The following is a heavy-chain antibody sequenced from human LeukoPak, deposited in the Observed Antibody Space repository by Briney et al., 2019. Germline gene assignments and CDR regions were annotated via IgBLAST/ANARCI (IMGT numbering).Heavy chain of an antibody. CDR1: GYTFANYA. CDR2: INAGNGDT. J-gene: IGHJ4*02. V-gene: IGHV1-3*01. D-gene: IGHD3-3*01. CDR3: ARGLWSAHRREYYFDS. Sequence: ASVKGSCKASGYTFANYAVNWLRQAPGQRLEWMGWINAGNGDTKFSQNYQARVTITRDASASTAYMELSSLTSEDTAVYFCARGLWSAHRREYYFDSWGQGTLVTVSS.